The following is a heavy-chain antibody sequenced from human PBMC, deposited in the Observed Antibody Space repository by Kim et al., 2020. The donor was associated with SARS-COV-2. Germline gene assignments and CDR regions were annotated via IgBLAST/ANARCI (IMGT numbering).Heavy chain of an antibody. CDR3: ARDPSIAAADFYYYYYGMDV. D-gene: IGHD6-13*01. CDR1: GFTFSSYA. CDR2: ISYDGSNK. J-gene: IGHJ6*02. Sequence: GWSLRLSCAASGFTFSSYAMHWVRQAPGKGLEWVAVISYDGSNKYYADSVKGRFTISRDNSKNTLYLQMNSLRAEDTAVYYCARDPSIAAADFYYYYYGMDVWGQGTTVTVSS. V-gene: IGHV3-30*04.